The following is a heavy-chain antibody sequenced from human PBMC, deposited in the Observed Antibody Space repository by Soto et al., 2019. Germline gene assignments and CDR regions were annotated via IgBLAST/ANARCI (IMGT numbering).Heavy chain of an antibody. CDR1: GGTFSSYA. J-gene: IGHJ6*02. CDR3: ASSGVVVVAATRPYYYGMDV. D-gene: IGHD2-15*01. CDR2: IIHIFGTA. Sequence: QVQLVQSGAEVKKPGSSVKVSCKASGGTFSSYAISWVRQAPGQGLEWMGGIIHIFGTANYAQKFLGRVTITADEATSTAYMELSSLRSEDTAVYYCASSGVVVVAATRPYYYGMDVWGQGTTVTVSS. V-gene: IGHV1-69*01.